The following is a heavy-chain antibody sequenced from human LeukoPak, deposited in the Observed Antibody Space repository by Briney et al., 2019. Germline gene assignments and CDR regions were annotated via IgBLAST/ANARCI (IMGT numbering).Heavy chain of an antibody. D-gene: IGHD3-10*01. V-gene: IGHV4-59*01. J-gene: IGHJ4*02. CDR2: IHYSGST. CDR1: GGSISSYY. CDR3: ARAEASWFGGRQGFDY. Sequence: PSETLSLTCTVSGGSISSYYWSWIRQPPGKGLEWIGYIHYSGSTNYNPSLKSRVTISVDTSKNQFSLKLSSVTAADTAVYYCARAEASWFGGRQGFDYWGQGTLVTVSS.